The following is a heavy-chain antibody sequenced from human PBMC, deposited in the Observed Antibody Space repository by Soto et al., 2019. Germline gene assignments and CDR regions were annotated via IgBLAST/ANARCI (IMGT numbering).Heavy chain of an antibody. CDR3: ARFFSIAVAGWDGLAG. CDR1: GYSFTSYW. D-gene: IGHD6-19*01. V-gene: IGHV5-51*01. CDR2: IYPGDSDT. Sequence: GESLKISCKGSGYSFTSYWIGWVRQMPGKGLEWMGIIYPGDSDTRYSPSFQGQVTISADKSISTAYLQWSSLKASDTAMYYCARFFSIAVAGWDGLAGRGQRNTVTVSS. J-gene: IGHJ6*02.